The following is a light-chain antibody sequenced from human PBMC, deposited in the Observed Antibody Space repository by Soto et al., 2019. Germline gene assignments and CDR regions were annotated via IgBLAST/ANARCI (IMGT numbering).Light chain of an antibody. Sequence: GDRVTITCRASQSISSWLAWYQQKPGKAPKLLIYDASSLESGVPSRFSGSGSGTEFTLTISSLQPDDFATYYCQQYNSYPITFGAGPKVAIK. CDR3: QQYNSYPIT. V-gene: IGKV1-5*01. CDR2: DAS. J-gene: IGKJ3*01. CDR1: QSISSW.